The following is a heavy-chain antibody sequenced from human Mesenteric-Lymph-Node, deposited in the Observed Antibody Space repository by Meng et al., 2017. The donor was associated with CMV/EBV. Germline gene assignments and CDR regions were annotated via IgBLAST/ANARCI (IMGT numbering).Heavy chain of an antibody. D-gene: IGHD3-10*01. CDR2: IRYDGSNK. J-gene: IGHJ6*02. Sequence: GESLKISCAAPEFKFDDHGMHLVRRAPGKGLEWVAFIRYDGSNKYYGDSVKGRFTISRDNSKTTLYLQMNSLRVDDTAVYYCARDRGNLVPVGMDVWGQGTTVTVSS. CDR1: EFKFDDHG. CDR3: ARDRGNLVPVGMDV. V-gene: IGHV3-30*02.